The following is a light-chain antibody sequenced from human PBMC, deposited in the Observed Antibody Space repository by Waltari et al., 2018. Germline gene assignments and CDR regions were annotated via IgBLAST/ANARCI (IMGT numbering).Light chain of an antibody. CDR1: QTIKSNY. V-gene: IGKV3-20*01. CDR3: QQHVTSPLT. J-gene: IGKJ4*01. Sequence: EVVVTQSPGTLSLSPVDRATLSCRASQTIKSNYLAWYQQKPGQAPRLLIYGTSNRATGIPDRFSGSGSGTDFTLTISSLEPEDFAVYYCQQHVTSPLTFGGGTKVEIK. CDR2: GTS.